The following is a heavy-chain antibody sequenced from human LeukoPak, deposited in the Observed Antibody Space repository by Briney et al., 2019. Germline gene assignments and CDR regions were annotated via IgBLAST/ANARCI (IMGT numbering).Heavy chain of an antibody. Sequence: PGQSLRLSCTTSGFAFDDFAMSWVRQPAGKGLEWVGFIRRRAYGGAAEYAASVKGRFIISRDDSKNIAYLQMNSLNTEDTAVYYCTRTFGYYYFYMDVWGKGTTVIVSS. CDR1: GFAFDDFA. CDR3: TRTFGYYYFYMDV. J-gene: IGHJ6*03. D-gene: IGHD3-16*01. V-gene: IGHV3-49*04. CDR2: IRRRAYGGAA.